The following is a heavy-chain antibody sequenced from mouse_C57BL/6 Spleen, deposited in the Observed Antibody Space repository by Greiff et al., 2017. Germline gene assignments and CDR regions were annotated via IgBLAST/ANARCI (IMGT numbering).Heavy chain of an antibody. CDR1: GYTFTSYW. J-gene: IGHJ3*01. Sequence: QVQLQQPGAELVKPGASVKLSCKASGYTFTSYWMQWVKQRPGQGLEWIGEIDPSDSYTNYNQKFKGKATLTVDKSSSTAYMQLSSLTSEDSAVYYCARFLRFAYWGQGTLVTVSA. CDR2: IDPSDSYT. D-gene: IGHD1-1*01. V-gene: IGHV1-50*01. CDR3: ARFLRFAY.